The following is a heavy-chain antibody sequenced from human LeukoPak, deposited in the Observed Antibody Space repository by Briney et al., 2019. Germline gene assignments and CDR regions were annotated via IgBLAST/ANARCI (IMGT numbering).Heavy chain of an antibody. J-gene: IGHJ4*02. V-gene: IGHV4-59*01. Sequence: SETLSLTCTVSGGSIRSYHWSWIRQPPGKRLEWIGYIYDSGSTNYNPSLKSRVTISIDTSKNQFSLKLSSVTAADAAVYYCAREAYCGGDCYSGFDYWGQGTLVTVSS. D-gene: IGHD2-21*02. CDR2: IYDSGST. CDR1: GGSIRSYH. CDR3: AREAYCGGDCYSGFDY.